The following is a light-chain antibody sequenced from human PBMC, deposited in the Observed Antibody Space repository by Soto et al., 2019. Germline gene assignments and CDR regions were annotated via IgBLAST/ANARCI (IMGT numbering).Light chain of an antibody. Sequence: QSVLTQPASVSGSPGQSITISCTGTSSDVGNNNYVSWYQQNPGKAPKVMICDVTNRPSGVSNRFSGSKSGNTASLTISGLQAEDEADYYFSSFSGSSYVFGTGSKLTVL. CDR2: DVT. CDR3: SSFSGSSYV. CDR1: SSDVGNNNY. J-gene: IGLJ1*01. V-gene: IGLV2-14*01.